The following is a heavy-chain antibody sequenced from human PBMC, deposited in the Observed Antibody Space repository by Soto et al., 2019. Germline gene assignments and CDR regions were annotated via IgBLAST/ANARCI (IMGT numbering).Heavy chain of an antibody. D-gene: IGHD3-22*01. CDR2: VKSKNDGGTT. Sequence: GGSLRLSCAASGFTFSNAWINWVRQAPGKGLEWVGRVKSKNDGGTTDFAAPVKGRFAISRDDSKNMVYLEMNSLKTEYIGIYYCTTDSYITSIIVRFDYWGHGTLVTVSS. CDR3: TTDSYITSIIVRFDY. CDR1: GFTFSNAW. V-gene: IGHV3-15*07. J-gene: IGHJ4*01.